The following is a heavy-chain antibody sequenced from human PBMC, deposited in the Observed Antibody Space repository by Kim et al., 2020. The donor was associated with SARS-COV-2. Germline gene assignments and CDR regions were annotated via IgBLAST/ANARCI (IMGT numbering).Heavy chain of an antibody. CDR1: GFIFSNYG. Sequence: GGSLRLSCSASGFIFSNYGMHWVRPAPGKGLEWVTILWNDGSRRYYADSVKGRFFISRDNSKKTLDLRMNSLIAEDTAIYYCARTSYYHSRGFSDYWGQG. D-gene: IGHD3-22*01. J-gene: IGHJ4*02. V-gene: IGHV3-33*03. CDR3: ARTSYYHSRGFSDY. CDR2: LWNDGSRR.